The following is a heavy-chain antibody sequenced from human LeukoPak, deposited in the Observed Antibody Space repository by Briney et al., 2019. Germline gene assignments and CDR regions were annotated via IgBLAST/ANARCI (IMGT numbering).Heavy chain of an antibody. J-gene: IGHJ4*02. CDR3: ARQYSGYDYYFDY. D-gene: IGHD5-12*01. CDR1: GYSFTTYW. Sequence: GESLKISCQGSGYSFTTYWIGWVSQMPGKGLEWMGIIYPGDSDTKYSPSFQGQVTISADKSISTAYLLWSSLKATDTAMYYCARQYSGYDYYFDYWGQGTLVTVSS. V-gene: IGHV5-51*01. CDR2: IYPGDSDT.